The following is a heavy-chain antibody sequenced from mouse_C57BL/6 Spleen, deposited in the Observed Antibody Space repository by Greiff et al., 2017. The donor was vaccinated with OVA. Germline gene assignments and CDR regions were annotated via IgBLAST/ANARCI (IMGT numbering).Heavy chain of an antibody. V-gene: IGHV14-4*01. J-gene: IGHJ2*01. CDR3: TTTGSSPYFDY. CDR1: GFNIKDDY. CDR2: IDPENGDT. D-gene: IGHD1-1*01. Sequence: EVQLQQSGAELVRPGASVKLSCTASGFNIKDDYMHWVKQRPEQGLEWIGWIDPENGDTEYASKFQGKATITADTSSNTAYLQLSSLTSEDTAVYYCTTTGSSPYFDYWGQGTTLTVSS.